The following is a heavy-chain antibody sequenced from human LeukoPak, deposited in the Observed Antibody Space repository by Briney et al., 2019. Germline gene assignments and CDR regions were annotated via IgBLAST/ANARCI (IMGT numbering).Heavy chain of an antibody. Sequence: GGSLRLSCAASGFTFSTYGMHWVRQAPGKGLEWVALIWYDGTNKYYADSVKGRFTISRDNSKNTLYLQMNSLRADDTAVYYCARAPIYGSGSYSSFDWFDPWGQRTLVTVSS. V-gene: IGHV3-33*01. CDR1: GFTFSTYG. CDR2: IWYDGTNK. CDR3: ARAPIYGSGSYSSFDWFDP. D-gene: IGHD3-10*01. J-gene: IGHJ5*02.